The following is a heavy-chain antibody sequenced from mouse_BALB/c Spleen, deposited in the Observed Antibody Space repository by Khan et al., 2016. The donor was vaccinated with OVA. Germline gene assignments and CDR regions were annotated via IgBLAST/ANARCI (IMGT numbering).Heavy chain of an antibody. J-gene: IGHJ3*01. CDR1: GFNIKDTY. D-gene: IGHD2-1*01. CDR2: IDPPNDDS. V-gene: IGHV14-3*02. CDR3: ATLCGNPFAF. Sequence: EVKLLESGAELVKPGASVKLSCSASGFNIKDTYIHWMKQRPEQGLEWIGRIDPPNDDSKYGPKFQAKATLTADTSSNTAYLQLSSLTSEDTAVFYCATLCGNPFAFWGQGTLVSVSA.